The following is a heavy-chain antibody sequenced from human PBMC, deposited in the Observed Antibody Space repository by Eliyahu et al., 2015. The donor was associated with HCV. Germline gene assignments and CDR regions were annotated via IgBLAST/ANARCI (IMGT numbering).Heavy chain of an antibody. V-gene: IGHV1-69*01. Sequence: QVQLVQSGAEVXKPGSSVKVSCKVXGDTXSRNTXSWVRQVPGQGXEWMGGILPLFRTPKYAQNFQGRVTLNAEESTSTAYMELSSLRSEDTAVYYCARAKLITSSHYGMDVWGQGTSVTVSS. CDR3: ARAKLITSSHYGMDV. J-gene: IGHJ6*02. D-gene: IGHD2-8*01. CDR1: GDTXSRNT. CDR2: ILPLFRTP.